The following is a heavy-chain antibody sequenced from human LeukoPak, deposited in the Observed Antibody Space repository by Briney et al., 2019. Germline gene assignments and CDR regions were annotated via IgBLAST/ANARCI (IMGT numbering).Heavy chain of an antibody. CDR1: GYSFTTYY. J-gene: IGHJ4*02. D-gene: IGHD5-12*01. CDR2: INPNSGGS. CDR3: ARGPRYGESGYNLGPY. V-gene: IGHV1-2*02. Sequence: GASVKVSCKASGYSFTTYYMHWVRQAPGQGLEWVGWINPNSGGSHYAQKFQGRVTMTRDTSINTGYMELTSLRIDDTAVYYCARGPRYGESGYNLGPYWGQGTLVTVSS.